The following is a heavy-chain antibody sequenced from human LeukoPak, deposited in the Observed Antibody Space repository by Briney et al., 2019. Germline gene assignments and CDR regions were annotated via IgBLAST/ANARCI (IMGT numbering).Heavy chain of an antibody. D-gene: IGHD2-2*01. CDR2: INTNTGNP. CDR3: ARDRGEYCSSTSCYDPPYFDY. V-gene: IGHV7-4-1*02. Sequence: ASVKVSCKASGYTFTSYAMNWVRQAPGQGLEWRGWINTNTGNPTYAQGFTGRFVFSLDTAVSTAYLQISSLKAEDTAVYYCARDRGEYCSSTSCYDPPYFDYWGQGTLVTVSS. J-gene: IGHJ4*02. CDR1: GYTFTSYA.